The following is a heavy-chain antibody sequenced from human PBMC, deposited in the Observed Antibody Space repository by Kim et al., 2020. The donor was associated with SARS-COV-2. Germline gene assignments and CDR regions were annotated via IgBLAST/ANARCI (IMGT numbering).Heavy chain of an antibody. Sequence: ETRYSRTFQGQVTISADKAISTAYLQWSSLKASDTAMYYCARLGGNSGDYWGQGTLVTVSS. J-gene: IGHJ4*02. CDR2: ET. V-gene: IGHV5-51*01. D-gene: IGHD2-21*02. CDR3: ARLGGNSGDY.